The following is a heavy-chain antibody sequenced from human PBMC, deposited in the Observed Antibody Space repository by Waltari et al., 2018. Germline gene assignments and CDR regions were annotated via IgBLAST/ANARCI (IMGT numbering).Heavy chain of an antibody. Sequence: QVQLVQSGAEVTKPGASVKVSCKASGYTFTGYYLHWVRQAPGQGLEWMGYINPNSGGTRFAEKFQGRVTMTRDTSINTVYMGLRPDDTAVYYCARGCTIYGGGLQHWGQGTLVTVSS. V-gene: IGHV1-2*02. D-gene: IGHD3-3*01. J-gene: IGHJ1*01. CDR3: ARGCTIYGGGLQH. CDR2: INPNSGGT. CDR1: GYTFTGYY.